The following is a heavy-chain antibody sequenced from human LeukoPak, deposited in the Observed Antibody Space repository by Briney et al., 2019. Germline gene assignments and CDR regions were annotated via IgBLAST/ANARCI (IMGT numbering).Heavy chain of an antibody. V-gene: IGHV3-20*04. Sequence: AGGSLRLSCAASGFTFDDYGMSWVRQAPGKGLEWVSGINWNGGSTGYADSVKGRFTISRDNAKNSLYLQMNSLRAEDTAVYYCARSGGSYLYYFDYWGQGTLVTVSS. J-gene: IGHJ4*02. CDR3: ARSGGSYLYYFDY. CDR1: GFTFDDYG. CDR2: INWNGGST. D-gene: IGHD1-26*01.